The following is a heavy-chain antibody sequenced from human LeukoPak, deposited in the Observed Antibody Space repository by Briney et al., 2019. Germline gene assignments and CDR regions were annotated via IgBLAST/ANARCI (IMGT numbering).Heavy chain of an antibody. J-gene: IGHJ4*02. CDR2: IIPIFGTA. V-gene: IGHV1-69*13. CDR3: ARDQYGSGSYYKPFDY. Sequence: SVKVSCKASGGTFSSYAISWVRQAPGQGLEWMGGIIPIFGTANYAQKFQGRVTITADESTSTAYTELSSLRSEDTAVYYCARDQYGSGSYYKPFDYWGQGTLVTVSS. CDR1: GGTFSSYA. D-gene: IGHD3-10*01.